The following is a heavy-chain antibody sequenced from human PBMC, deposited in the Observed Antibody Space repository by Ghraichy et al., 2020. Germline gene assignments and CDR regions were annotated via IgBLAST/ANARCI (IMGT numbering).Heavy chain of an antibody. CDR2: IYSGGTT. V-gene: IGHV3-53*01. CDR1: GFSVSSNY. Sequence: LSLTCAASGFSVSSNYMSWVRQAPGKGLEWVSVIYSGGTTYYANSVTGRFTISRDNFKNTLYLQMNSLRAEDTAVYYCAGHDWFDPWGQGTLVTVSS. CDR3: AGHDWFDP. J-gene: IGHJ5*02.